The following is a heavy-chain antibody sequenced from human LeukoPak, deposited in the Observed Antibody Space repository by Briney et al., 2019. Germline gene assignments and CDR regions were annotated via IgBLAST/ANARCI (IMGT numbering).Heavy chain of an antibody. CDR3: AKGSDTSRPYHFDY. J-gene: IGHJ4*02. CDR1: GFTFSSYA. CDR2: ITHNGGDT. V-gene: IGHV3-23*01. D-gene: IGHD5-18*01. Sequence: GGSLRLSCAASGFTFSSYAMSWVRQAPGEGLEWVSAITHNGGDTYHADSVKGRFTISRDNSKNTLYLQMNSLRAEDTAVYYCAKGSDTSRPYHFDYWGQGTLVTVSS.